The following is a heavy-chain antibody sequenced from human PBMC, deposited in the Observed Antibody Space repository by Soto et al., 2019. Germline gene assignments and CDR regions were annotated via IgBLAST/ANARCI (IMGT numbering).Heavy chain of an antibody. V-gene: IGHV4-59*08. CDR1: GVSISSYY. CDR3: ARLPSIVATEDYFDY. CDR2: IYYTGIT. D-gene: IGHD5-12*01. J-gene: IGHJ4*02. Sequence: TSETLSLTCTVSGVSISSYYWSWIRQSPGKGLEWIGYIYYTGITNYNPSLKSRVTISVDTSKNHFSLKLSSVTAADTAVYYCARLPSIVATEDYFDYWGQGTLVNVSS.